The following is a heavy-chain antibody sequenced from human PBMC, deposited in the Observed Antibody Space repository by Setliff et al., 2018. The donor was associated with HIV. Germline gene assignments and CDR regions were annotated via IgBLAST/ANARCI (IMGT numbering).Heavy chain of an antibody. J-gene: IGHJ3*01. V-gene: IGHV1-69*13. CDR3: AGPRGDEAFDV. CDR2: IIPMYGIT. Sequence: GASVKVSCKASGGTFSSYVISWVRQAPGQGPEWMGGIIPMYGITNYAQKFQGRVTLTADESTSTMYMELSSLTSDDTAVYYCAGPRGDEAFDVWGQGTMVTVSS. CDR1: GGTFSSYV.